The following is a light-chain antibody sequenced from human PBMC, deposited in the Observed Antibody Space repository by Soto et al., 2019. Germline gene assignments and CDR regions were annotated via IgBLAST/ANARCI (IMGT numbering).Light chain of an antibody. Sequence: DIQMTQSPSTLSASVGDRVTITCRASQYISSWLAWYQQKPGKAPKLLIYKATSVESGVPSRFSGSGSGTEFTPSITSLQPDDFATDYCQQYNHQRTFGQGTKVEIK. CDR3: QQYNHQRT. J-gene: IGKJ1*01. CDR2: KAT. V-gene: IGKV1-5*03. CDR1: QYISSW.